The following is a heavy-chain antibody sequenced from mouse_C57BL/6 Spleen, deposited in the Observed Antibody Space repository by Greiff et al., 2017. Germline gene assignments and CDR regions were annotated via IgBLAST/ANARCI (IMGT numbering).Heavy chain of an antibody. CDR3: ARKGPRGSMDY. CDR1: GYTFTDYY. V-gene: IGHV1-26*01. J-gene: IGHJ4*01. Sequence: EVQLQQSGPELVKPGASVKISCKASGYTFTDYYMNWVKQSHGKSLEWIGDINPNNGGTSYNQKFKGKATLTVDKYSSTAYMELRSLTSGASAVYGCARKGPRGSMDYWGQGPSVTVSS. CDR2: INPNNGGT.